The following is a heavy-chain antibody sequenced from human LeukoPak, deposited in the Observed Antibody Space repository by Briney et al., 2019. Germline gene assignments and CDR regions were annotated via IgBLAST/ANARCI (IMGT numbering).Heavy chain of an antibody. D-gene: IGHD1-26*01. CDR1: GGSFSDYY. CDR3: ASRRGSYYGRYHYYYLDV. V-gene: IGHV4-34*01. CDR2: INHSGST. Sequence: PSETLSLNCTVYGGSFSDYYWSWIRHPPGKGLEWSGEINHSGSTKYNPFLKSRVTILADTTNNQFSLNLTSVTAADTAVYYCASRRGSYYGRYHYYYLDVWGKGTTVTISS. J-gene: IGHJ6*03.